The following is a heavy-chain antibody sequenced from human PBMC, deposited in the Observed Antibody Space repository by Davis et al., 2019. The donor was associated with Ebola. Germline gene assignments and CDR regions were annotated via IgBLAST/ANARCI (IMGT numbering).Heavy chain of an antibody. J-gene: IGHJ6*02. CDR2: INHSGST. D-gene: IGHD3-10*01. CDR1: GGSISSTNYY. CDR3: ARTQLLWFGELLYYYYGMDV. V-gene: IGHV4-39*07. Sequence: SETLSLTCTVSGGSISSTNYYWSWIRQPPGKGLEWIGEINHSGSTNYNPSLKSRVTISVDTSKNQFSLKLSSVTAADTAVYYCARTQLLWFGELLYYYYGMDVWGQGTTVTVSS.